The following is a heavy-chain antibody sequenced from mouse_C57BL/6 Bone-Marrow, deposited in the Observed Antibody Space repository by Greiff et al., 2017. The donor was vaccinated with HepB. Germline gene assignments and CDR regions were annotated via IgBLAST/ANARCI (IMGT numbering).Heavy chain of an antibody. CDR2: ISYSGST. CDR1: GYSITSDY. V-gene: IGHV3-8*01. Sequence: EVKLVESGPGLAKPSQTLSLTCSVTGYSITSDYWNWIRKFPGNKLEYMGYISYSGSTYYNPSLKSRISITRDTSKNQYYLQLNSVTTEDTATYYCARSPYDYGSYWYFDVWGTGTTVTVSS. D-gene: IGHD2-4*01. CDR3: ARSPYDYGSYWYFDV. J-gene: IGHJ1*03.